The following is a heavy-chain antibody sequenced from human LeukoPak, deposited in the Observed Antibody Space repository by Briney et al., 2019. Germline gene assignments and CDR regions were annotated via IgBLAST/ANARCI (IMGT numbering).Heavy chain of an antibody. CDR2: IYSGGNI. CDR1: GFNFANHA. Sequence: GGSLRLSCAASGFNFANHAMSWVRQAPGKGLEWVSVIYSGGNIYYIDSVKGRFTISRDTSKNTLYLQMNSLRAEDTAVYYCASRHCSGGGCYFAGADPFDYWGQGILVTVSS. CDR3: ASRHCSGGGCYFAGADPFDY. V-gene: IGHV3-23*03. J-gene: IGHJ4*02. D-gene: IGHD2-15*01.